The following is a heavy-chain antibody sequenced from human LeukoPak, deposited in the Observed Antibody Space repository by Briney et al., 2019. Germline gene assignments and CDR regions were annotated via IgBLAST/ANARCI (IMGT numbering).Heavy chain of an antibody. CDR1: GASISSYY. CDR2: IYYSGST. Sequence: NPSETLSLTCNVSGASISSYYWSWIRQPPGKGLEWIGYIYYSGSTNYNPSLKSRVTISVDTSKNQFSLKLSSVTAADTAVYYCARGGMRYYDSSGYKRRGAFDIWGQGTMVTVSS. J-gene: IGHJ3*02. CDR3: ARGGMRYYDSSGYKRRGAFDI. D-gene: IGHD3-22*01. V-gene: IGHV4-59*01.